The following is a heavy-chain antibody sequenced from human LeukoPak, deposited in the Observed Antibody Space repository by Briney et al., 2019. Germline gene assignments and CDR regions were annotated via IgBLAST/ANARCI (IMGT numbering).Heavy chain of an antibody. D-gene: IGHD3-10*01. CDR1: GYTFTSYG. V-gene: IGHV1-18*01. CDR3: ARSQDARRGYYFDY. J-gene: IGHJ4*02. CDR2: ISAYNGNT. Sequence: ASVTVSCKASGYTFTSYGISWVRQAPGQGLEWMGWISAYNGNTNYAQKLQGRVTMTTDASTSTAYMELRSLRSDDTAVYYCARSQDARRGYYFDYWGQGTLVTVSS.